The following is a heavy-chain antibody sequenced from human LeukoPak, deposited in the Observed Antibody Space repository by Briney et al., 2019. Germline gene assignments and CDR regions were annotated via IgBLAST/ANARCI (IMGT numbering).Heavy chain of an antibody. CDR1: GFTFSSSG. CDR2: IRFDGSNK. D-gene: IGHD2-15*01. Sequence: PGGSLRLSCAASGFTFSSSGMHWVRQAPGKGLEWVAFIRFDGSNKYYADSVKGRFTISRDNSKNTLYLQMNSLRAEDTALYYCTKDYCSGGSCYSGHDCWGQGTLVTVSS. CDR3: TKDYCSGGSCYSGHDC. V-gene: IGHV3-30*02. J-gene: IGHJ4*02.